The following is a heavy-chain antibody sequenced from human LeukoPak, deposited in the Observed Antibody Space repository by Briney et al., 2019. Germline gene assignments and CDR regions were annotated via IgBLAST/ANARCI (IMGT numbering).Heavy chain of an antibody. CDR1: GGSISSYY. CDR3: AXXXCSSTSCYSYYYYGMDV. CDR2: IYTSGST. Sequence: SETLSLTCTVSGGSISSYYWSWIRQPAGKGLEWIGRIYTSGSTNYNPSLKSRVTMSVDTSKNQFSLKLSSVTAADTAMYYCAXXXCSSTSCYSYYYYGMDVWGQGTTVTVSS. J-gene: IGHJ6*02. V-gene: IGHV4-4*07. D-gene: IGHD2-2*02.